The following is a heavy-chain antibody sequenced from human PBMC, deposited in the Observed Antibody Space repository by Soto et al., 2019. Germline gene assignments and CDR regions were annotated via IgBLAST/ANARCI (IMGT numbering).Heavy chain of an antibody. CDR3: ARDPYSSSSYYGMDV. Sequence: ASVKVSCKSSGYTFTNYYMQWMRQAPGQGLEWMGIINPSIGSSSYAQKFQGRVTMARDTSTGTVYMELRSLKSEDTAVYYCARDPYSSSSYYGMDVWGQGTTVTVSS. V-gene: IGHV1-46*01. CDR1: GYTFTNYY. J-gene: IGHJ6*02. CDR2: INPSIGSS. D-gene: IGHD6-6*01.